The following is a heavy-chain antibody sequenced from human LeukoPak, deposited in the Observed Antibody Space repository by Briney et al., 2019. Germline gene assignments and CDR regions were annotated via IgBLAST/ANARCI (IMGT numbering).Heavy chain of an antibody. CDR3: GRGSSGFAY. CDR2: MKADGSEN. V-gene: IGHV3-7*01. CDR1: GFTFSNYW. Sequence: GGSLRLSCAASGFTFSNYWMSWVRQAPGKGLEWVANMKADGSENYYVDSVKGRFTISRDNAKNSLYLQVNSLRVEDTAVYYCGRGSSGFAYWGQGTLVTVSS. J-gene: IGHJ4*02. D-gene: IGHD3-3*01.